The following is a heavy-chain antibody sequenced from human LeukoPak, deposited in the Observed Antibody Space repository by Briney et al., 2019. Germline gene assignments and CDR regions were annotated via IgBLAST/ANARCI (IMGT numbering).Heavy chain of an antibody. V-gene: IGHV4-34*01. Sequence: KTSETLSLTCAVYGGSFSGYYWSWIRQPPGKGLEWIGEINHSGSTNYNPSLKSRVTISVDTSKNQFSLKLSSVTAADTAVYYCVTLRKRGGAFDNWGQGTMVTVSS. CDR3: VTLRKRGGAFDN. J-gene: IGHJ3*02. CDR2: INHSGST. CDR1: GGSFSGYY.